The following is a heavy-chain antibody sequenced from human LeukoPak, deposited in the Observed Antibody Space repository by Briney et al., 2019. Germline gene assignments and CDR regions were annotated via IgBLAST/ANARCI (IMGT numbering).Heavy chain of an antibody. CDR1: GGSISSYY. V-gene: IGHV4-59*01. J-gene: IGHJ6*02. CDR3: ARWNIVATSYYYYYGMDV. Sequence: PSETLSLTCTVSGGSISSYYWSWIRQPPGKGLEWIGYIYYSGSTNYNPSLKSRVTISADTSKNQFSLKLSSVTAADTAVYYCARWNIVATSYYYYYGMDVWGQGTAVTVSS. CDR2: IYYSGST. D-gene: IGHD5-12*01.